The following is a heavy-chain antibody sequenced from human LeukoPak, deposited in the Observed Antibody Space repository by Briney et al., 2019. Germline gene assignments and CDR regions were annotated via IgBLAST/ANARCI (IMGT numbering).Heavy chain of an antibody. CDR1: GFTFSSYE. Sequence: GGSLRLSCAASGFTFSSYEMNWVRQAPGKGLEWVSYISSSGSTIYYADSVKGRFTISRGNAKNSLYLQMNSLRAEDTAVYYCASDMASGWYYFDYWGQGTLVTVSS. CDR2: ISSSGSTI. V-gene: IGHV3-48*03. D-gene: IGHD6-19*01. J-gene: IGHJ4*02. CDR3: ASDMASGWYYFDY.